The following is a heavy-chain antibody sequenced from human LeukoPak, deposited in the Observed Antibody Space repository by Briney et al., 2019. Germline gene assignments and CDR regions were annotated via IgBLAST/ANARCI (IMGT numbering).Heavy chain of an antibody. V-gene: IGHV4-31*03. CDR3: AREVYCSGGSCYSNAFDI. Sequence: SQTLSLTCTVSGGSISSGGYYWSWIRQHPGKGLEWIGYIYYSGSTYYNPSLKSRVTISVDTSKNQFSLKLSSVTAADTAVYYCAREVYCSGGSCYSNAFDIWGQGAMVTVSS. J-gene: IGHJ3*02. D-gene: IGHD2-15*01. CDR1: GGSISSGGYY. CDR2: IYYSGST.